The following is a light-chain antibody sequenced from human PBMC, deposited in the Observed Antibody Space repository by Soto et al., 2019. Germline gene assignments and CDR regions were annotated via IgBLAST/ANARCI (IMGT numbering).Light chain of an antibody. CDR2: GNS. CDR1: RSNIGTGYD. Sequence: QSVLTQPPSVSGAPGQRVTISCTGSRSNIGTGYDVHWYQQLPGTAPKLLIYGNSNRPSGVPDRFSGSKSGTSASLAITGLQAEDEADYYCQSYDRSLSEYVFGTGTKVTVL. J-gene: IGLJ1*01. V-gene: IGLV1-40*01. CDR3: QSYDRSLSEYV.